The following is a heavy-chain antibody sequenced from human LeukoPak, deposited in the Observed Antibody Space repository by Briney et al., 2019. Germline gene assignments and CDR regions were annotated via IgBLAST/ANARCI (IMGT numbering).Heavy chain of an antibody. V-gene: IGHV3-21*01. Sequence: PGGSLRLSCAASGFTFSSYSMNWVRQAPGKGLEWVSSISSSSSYIYYADSVKGRFTISRDNAKNSLYLQMYSLRAEDTAVYYCARVYDFWSGYGDYWGQGTLVTVSS. CDR1: GFTFSSYS. CDR2: ISSSSSYI. CDR3: ARVYDFWSGYGDY. J-gene: IGHJ4*02. D-gene: IGHD3-3*01.